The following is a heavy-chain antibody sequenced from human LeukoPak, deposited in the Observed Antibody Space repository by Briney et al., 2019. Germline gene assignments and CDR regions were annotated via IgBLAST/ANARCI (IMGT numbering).Heavy chain of an antibody. V-gene: IGHV1-69*13. D-gene: IGHD3-9*01. J-gene: IGHJ5*02. CDR3: ARDNMAYYDILTGYENWFDP. CDR1: GGTFSSYA. CDR2: IIPIFGTA. Sequence: LVKVSCKASGGTFSSYAISWVRQAPGQGLEWMGGIIPIFGTANYAQKFQGRVTITADESTSTAYMELSSLRSEDTAVYCCARDNMAYYDILTGYENWFDPWGQGTLVTVSS.